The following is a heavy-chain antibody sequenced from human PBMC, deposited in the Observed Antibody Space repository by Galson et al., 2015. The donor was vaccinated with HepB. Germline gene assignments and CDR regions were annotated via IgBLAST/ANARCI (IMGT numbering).Heavy chain of an antibody. D-gene: IGHD2-2*01. V-gene: IGHV4-34*01. CDR2: IHHRGRN. CDR3: ARVVEAKYQALSVPHYFDY. Sequence: LTCAVSGGSFSGYFWSWVRQPPGKGLEWLGGIHHRGRNHYNPSLKSRVTLSADTSQSPFSLKLSPVTAADTAVYYCARVVEAKYQALSVPHYFDYWGQGALVTVSS. CDR1: GGSFSGYF. J-gene: IGHJ4*02.